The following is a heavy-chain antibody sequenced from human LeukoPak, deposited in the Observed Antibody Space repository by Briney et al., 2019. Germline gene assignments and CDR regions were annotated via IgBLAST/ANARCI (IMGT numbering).Heavy chain of an antibody. J-gene: IGHJ4*02. CDR2: TYYRSKWYN. Sequence: SQTLSLTCVISGDSVSSNSAAWNWIRQSPSRGLEWLGRTYYRSKWYNDYAVSVKSRITINPDTSKNQFSLQLNSVTPEDTAVYYCARGDYDFWSGYYWFDYWGQGTLVTVSS. D-gene: IGHD3-3*01. CDR3: ARGDYDFWSGYYWFDY. CDR1: GDSVSSNSAA. V-gene: IGHV6-1*01.